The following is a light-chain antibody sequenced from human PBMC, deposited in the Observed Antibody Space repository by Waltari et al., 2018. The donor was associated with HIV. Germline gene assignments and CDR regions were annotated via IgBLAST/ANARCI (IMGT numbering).Light chain of an antibody. CDR1: SDVTVDNYN. Sequence: QPVLTQPPSSSASPGEYARLTCTLPSDVTVDNYNIYWYQQKPGSPPRYLLYYYSDSDKGQGSGVPSRFSGSKDASANTGILLISGLQSEDEADYYCMIWPSNAVVFGGGTKLTVL. J-gene: IGLJ2*01. CDR2: YYSDSDK. CDR3: MIWPSNAVV. V-gene: IGLV5-37*01.